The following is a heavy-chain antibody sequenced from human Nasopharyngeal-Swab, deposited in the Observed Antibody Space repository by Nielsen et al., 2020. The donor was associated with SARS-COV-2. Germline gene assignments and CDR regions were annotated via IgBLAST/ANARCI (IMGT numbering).Heavy chain of an antibody. J-gene: IGHJ5*02. CDR3: ARDATRDARGGWFDP. CDR2: INPNSGGT. D-gene: IGHD1-26*01. CDR1: GYTFTGYY. V-gene: IGHV1-2*06. Sequence: ASVKVSCKASGYTFTGYYMHWVRQAPGQGLEWMGRINPNSGGTNYAQKFQGRVTMTRDTSISTAYMELSRLRSDDTAVYYCARDATRDARGGWFDPWGQGTLVTVSS.